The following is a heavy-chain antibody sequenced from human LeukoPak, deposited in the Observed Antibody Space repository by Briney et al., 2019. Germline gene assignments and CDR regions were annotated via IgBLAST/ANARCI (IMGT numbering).Heavy chain of an antibody. CDR2: IASDGDT. CDR1: GFTFSSYG. D-gene: IGHD2-21*01. V-gene: IGHV3-64*01. CDR3: LLGWDY. J-gene: IGHJ4*02. Sequence: TGGSLRLSCAASGFTFSSYGMSWVRQGPQKRLEIVSAIASDGDTYYAKTVRGRFTISRDNSKDTLFLQIGSLRTEDMGVYYCLLGWDYWGQGALVSVSS.